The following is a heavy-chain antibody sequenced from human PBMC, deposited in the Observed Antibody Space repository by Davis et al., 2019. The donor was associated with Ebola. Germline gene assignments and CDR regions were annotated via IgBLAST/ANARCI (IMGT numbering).Heavy chain of an antibody. CDR3: AKDSVVVTATNDY. J-gene: IGHJ4*02. D-gene: IGHD2-21*02. CDR2: ISGSGGST. Sequence: GGSLRLSCVASGFTFSTYSMSWVRQAPGKGLEWVSAISGSGGSTYYADSVKGRFTISRDNSKNTLYLQMNSLRAEDTAVYYCAKDSVVVTATNDYWGQGTLVTVSS. CDR1: GFTFSTYS. V-gene: IGHV3-23*01.